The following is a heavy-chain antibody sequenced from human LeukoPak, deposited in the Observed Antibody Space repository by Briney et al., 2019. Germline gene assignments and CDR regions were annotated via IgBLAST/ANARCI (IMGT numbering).Heavy chain of an antibody. CDR1: GGSISSGSYY. J-gene: IGHJ6*03. CDR2: IYTSGST. V-gene: IGHV4-61*02. CDR3: ASGYSSLGGYMDV. D-gene: IGHD5-18*01. Sequence: SETLSLTCTVSGGSISSGSYYWSWIRQPAGKGLEWIGRIYTSGSTNYNPSLKSRVTISVDTSKNQFSLKLSSVTAADTAVYYCASGYSSLGGYMDVWGKGTTVTVSS.